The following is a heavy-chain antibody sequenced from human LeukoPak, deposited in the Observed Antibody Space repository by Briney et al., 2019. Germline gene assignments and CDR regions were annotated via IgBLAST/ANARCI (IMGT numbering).Heavy chain of an antibody. CDR1: GYSFTSYW. D-gene: IGHD2-2*01. Sequence: GDSLKISCKGSGYSFTSYWIGWVRQMPGKGLEWMGIIYPGDSDTRYSPSFQGQVTISADKSISTAYLQWSSLKASDTAMYYCARSVVVPAAIGWFDPWGQGTLVTVSS. CDR2: IYPGDSDT. J-gene: IGHJ5*02. CDR3: ARSVVVPAAIGWFDP. V-gene: IGHV5-51*01.